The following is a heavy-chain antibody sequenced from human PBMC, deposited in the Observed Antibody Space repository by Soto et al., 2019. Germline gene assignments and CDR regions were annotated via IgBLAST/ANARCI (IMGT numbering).Heavy chain of an antibody. CDR1: GYTFTSYD. CDR3: ARGPDYYGSGSRREFWFDP. Sequence: ASVKVSCKASGYTFTSYDINWVRQATGQGLEWMGWMNPNSGNTGYAQKFQGRVTMTRNTSISTAYMELSSLRSEDTAVYYCARGPDYYGSGSRREFWFDPWGQGTLVTVSS. J-gene: IGHJ5*02. D-gene: IGHD3-10*01. CDR2: MNPNSGNT. V-gene: IGHV1-8*01.